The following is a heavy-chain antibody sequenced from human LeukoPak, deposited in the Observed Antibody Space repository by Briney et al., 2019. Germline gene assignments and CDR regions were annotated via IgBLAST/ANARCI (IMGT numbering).Heavy chain of an antibody. CDR3: ARGWKVWFGHYYFDY. J-gene: IGHJ4*02. V-gene: IGHV4-34*01. Sequence: SDTLSLTCAVYVGSFRGYYWIWIRQPPGKGLECIGEINHSGSTNYNPSLKSRVTISVDTSKNQFSLKLSSVTAADTAVYYCARGWKVWFGHYYFDYWGQGTLVTVSS. CDR2: INHSGST. D-gene: IGHD3-10*01. CDR1: VGSFRGYY.